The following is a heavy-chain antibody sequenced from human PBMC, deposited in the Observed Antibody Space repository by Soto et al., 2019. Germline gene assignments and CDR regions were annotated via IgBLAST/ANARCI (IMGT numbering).Heavy chain of an antibody. D-gene: IGHD6-19*01. J-gene: IGHJ5*02. CDR2: IYHSGST. Sequence: PSETLSLTCAVSGGSISSSNWWSWVRQPPGKGLEWIGEIYHSGSTNYNPPLKSRVTISVDKSKNQFSLKLSSVTAADTAVYYCARGGSSGENWFDPWGQGTLVTVSS. CDR1: GGSISSSNW. CDR3: ARGGSSGENWFDP. V-gene: IGHV4-4*02.